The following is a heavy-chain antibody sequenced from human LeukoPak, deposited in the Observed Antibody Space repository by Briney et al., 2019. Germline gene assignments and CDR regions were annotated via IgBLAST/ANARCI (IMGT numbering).Heavy chain of an antibody. Sequence: SVKVSCKASGGTFSSYAISWVRQAPGQGLEWMGRIIPIFGTANYAQKFQGRVTITTDESTSTAYMGLSSLRSEDTAVYYCARGSGYSGYDWTYYFDYWGQGTLVTVSS. J-gene: IGHJ4*02. V-gene: IGHV1-69*05. CDR1: GGTFSSYA. CDR3: ARGSGYSGYDWTYYFDY. D-gene: IGHD5-12*01. CDR2: IIPIFGTA.